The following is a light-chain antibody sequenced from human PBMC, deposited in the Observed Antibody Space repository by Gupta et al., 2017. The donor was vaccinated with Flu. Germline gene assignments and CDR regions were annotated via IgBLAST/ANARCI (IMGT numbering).Light chain of an antibody. CDR1: QSISSW. Sequence: DIQMTQSPSTLSASVGDRVTITCRASQSISSWLAWYQQKAGKAPKLLIYQASSLESGVPSRSSGSGSGTEFTLTISSLQPDDFATYYCQQDNNYWTFGQGTKVEIK. CDR3: QQDNNYWT. CDR2: QAS. J-gene: IGKJ1*01. V-gene: IGKV1-5*03.